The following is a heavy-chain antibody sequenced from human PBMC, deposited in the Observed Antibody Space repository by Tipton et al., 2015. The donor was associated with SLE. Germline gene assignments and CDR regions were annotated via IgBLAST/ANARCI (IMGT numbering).Heavy chain of an antibody. D-gene: IGHD6-6*01. J-gene: IGHJ1*01. CDR1: GGSFSGYY. CDR3: ARVVQLAGYFHH. Sequence: TLSLTCAVYGGSFSGYYWSWIRQPPGKGLEWIGEINHSGSTNYNPPLKSRVTISVDTSKNQFSLKLRSVTAADTAVYYCARVVQLAGYFHHWGQGTLVTVSS. CDR2: INHSGST. V-gene: IGHV4-34*01.